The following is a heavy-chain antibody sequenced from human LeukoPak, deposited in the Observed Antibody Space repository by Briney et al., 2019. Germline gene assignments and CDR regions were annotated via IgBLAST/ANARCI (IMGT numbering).Heavy chain of an antibody. Sequence: PGGSLRLSCAASGFTFSSYGMHWVRQAPGKGLEWVAVIWYDGSNKYYADSVKGRFTISRDNSKNTLYLQMNSLRAEDTAVYYCAKDTHVITMVRGVMNGMDVWGQGTTVTVSS. V-gene: IGHV3-33*06. CDR2: IWYDGSNK. CDR1: GFTFSSYG. CDR3: AKDTHVITMVRGVMNGMDV. J-gene: IGHJ6*02. D-gene: IGHD3-10*01.